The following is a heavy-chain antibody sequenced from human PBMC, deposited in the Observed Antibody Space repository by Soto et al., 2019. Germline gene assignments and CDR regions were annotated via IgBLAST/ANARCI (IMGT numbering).Heavy chain of an antibody. CDR2: MQHTENT. Sequence: QVQLQESGPGLVKPSETLSLTCAVSGASIRSYHWSWIRQPAGKGLEWIGRMQHTENTNYNPSLKSRFTMSVDTSKNQISLKLTSVTAADTAVYFCAKDVSSRRWFDPWGQGILVIVSS. D-gene: IGHD3-16*01. J-gene: IGHJ5*02. CDR3: AKDVSSRRWFDP. V-gene: IGHV4-4*07. CDR1: GASIRSYH.